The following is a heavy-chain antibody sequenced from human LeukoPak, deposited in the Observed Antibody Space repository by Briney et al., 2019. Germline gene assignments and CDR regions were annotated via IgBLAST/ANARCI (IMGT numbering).Heavy chain of an antibody. Sequence: ASVNVSFKASGYTFTGYYMHWVRQAPGQGLEWMGWINPNSGGTNYAQKFQGRVTMTRDTSISTAYMELSRLRSDDTAVYYCARDRSGWYFDAFDIWGQGTMVTVSS. V-gene: IGHV1-2*02. CDR2: INPNSGGT. J-gene: IGHJ3*02. CDR3: ARDRSGWYFDAFDI. CDR1: GYTFTGYY. D-gene: IGHD6-19*01.